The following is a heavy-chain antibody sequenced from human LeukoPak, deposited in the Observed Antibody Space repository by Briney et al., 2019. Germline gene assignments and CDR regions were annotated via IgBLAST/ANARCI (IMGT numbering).Heavy chain of an antibody. Sequence: SQTLSLTCTVSGGSISSGGYYWSWIRQHPGKGLEWIGYIYYSGSTYYNPSLKSRVTISVDTSKNQFSLKLSSVTAADTAVYYCARSSAPSAATAPFDPWGQGTLVTVSS. CDR1: GGSISSGGYY. J-gene: IGHJ5*02. V-gene: IGHV4-31*03. CDR2: IYYSGST. CDR3: ARSSAPSAATAPFDP. D-gene: IGHD6-25*01.